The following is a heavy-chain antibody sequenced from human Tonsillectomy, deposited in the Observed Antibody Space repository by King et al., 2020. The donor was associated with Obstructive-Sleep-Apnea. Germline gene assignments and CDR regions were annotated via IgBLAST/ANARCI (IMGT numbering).Heavy chain of an antibody. CDR3: ACLRYFDWLLVDY. Sequence: VQLVESGGGLVKPGGSLRLSCAASGFTFSDYYMSWIRQAPGKGLEWVSYISSSGSTIYYADSVKGRFTIPRDNAKNSLYLPMNSLRAEDTAVYYCACLRYFDWLLVDYWGQGTLVTVSS. J-gene: IGHJ4*02. CDR1: GFTFSDYY. CDR2: ISSSGSTI. V-gene: IGHV3-11*01. D-gene: IGHD3-9*01.